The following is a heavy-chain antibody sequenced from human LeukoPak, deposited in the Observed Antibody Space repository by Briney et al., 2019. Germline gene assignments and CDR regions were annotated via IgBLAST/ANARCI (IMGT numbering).Heavy chain of an antibody. CDR3: ARVSYYGSGSYPLCFDP. CDR2: IYYSGTY. J-gene: IGHJ5*02. D-gene: IGHD3-10*01. Sequence: SETLSLTCTVSGGSISSYYWRWLRQPPGKGLGWVGYIYYSGTYTSNPSLKSPVTISLDTSKNQFSLKLSSVTAADTAVYYCARVSYYGSGSYPLCFDPWGQGTLVTVSS. V-gene: IGHV4-59*01. CDR1: GGSISSYY.